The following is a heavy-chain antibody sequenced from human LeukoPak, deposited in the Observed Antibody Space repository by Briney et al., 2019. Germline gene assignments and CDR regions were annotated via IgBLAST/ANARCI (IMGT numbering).Heavy chain of an antibody. CDR1: GFTFSSYG. Sequence: GGSLRLSCAASGFTFSSYGMHWVRQAPGKGLEWVAFIRYDGSNKYYADSVKGRFTISRDNSKNTLYLQMNSLRAEDTAVYYCARGDGDYVVVGYWGQGTLVTVSS. J-gene: IGHJ4*02. CDR3: ARGDGDYVVVGY. D-gene: IGHD4-17*01. CDR2: IRYDGSNK. V-gene: IGHV3-30*02.